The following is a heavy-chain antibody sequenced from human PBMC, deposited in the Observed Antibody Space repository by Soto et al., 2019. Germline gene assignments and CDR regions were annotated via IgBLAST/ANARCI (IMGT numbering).Heavy chain of an antibody. CDR3: ARDLKEYCSDGKCNWFDP. CDR2: ISPYNGHT. D-gene: IGHD2-15*01. CDR1: GYTFNNYG. V-gene: IGHV1-18*01. Sequence: GASVKVSCKASGYTFNNYGITWVRQAPGQGLEWMGWISPYNGHTNYAQKLQGRVTMTTDTSTSTAYMELRSLRSDDAAVYYCARDLKEYCSDGKCNWFDPWGQGTLVTVSS. J-gene: IGHJ5*02.